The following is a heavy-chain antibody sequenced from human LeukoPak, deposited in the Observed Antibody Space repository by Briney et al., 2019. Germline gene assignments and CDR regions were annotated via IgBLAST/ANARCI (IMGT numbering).Heavy chain of an antibody. D-gene: IGHD6-13*01. V-gene: IGHV3-30*18. Sequence: PGGSLRLSCATSGFXFSNYGIHWVRQAPGKGLEWVGVVSYEGKSQYYADSVRGRFTISRDNSKNTLYLQMNSLRGEDAAVYYCAKEGTAQISTWYDYWGQGTLVTVSS. J-gene: IGHJ4*02. CDR3: AKEGTAQISTWYDY. CDR1: GFXFSNYG. CDR2: VSYEGKSQ.